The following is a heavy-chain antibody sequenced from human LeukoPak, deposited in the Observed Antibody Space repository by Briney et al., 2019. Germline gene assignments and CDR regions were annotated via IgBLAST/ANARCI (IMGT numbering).Heavy chain of an antibody. Sequence: KSSETLSLTCTVSGGSISSYYWSWIRQPPGKGLEWIGYIYYSGSTNYNPSLKSRVTISVDTSKNQFSLKLSSVTAADTAVYYCARGGPFGELLYWGQGTLVTVSS. CDR3: ARGGPFGELLY. CDR2: IYYSGST. V-gene: IGHV4-59*01. D-gene: IGHD3-10*01. J-gene: IGHJ4*02. CDR1: GGSISSYY.